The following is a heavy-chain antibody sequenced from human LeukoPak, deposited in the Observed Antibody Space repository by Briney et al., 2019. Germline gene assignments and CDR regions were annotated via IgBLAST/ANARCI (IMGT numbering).Heavy chain of an antibody. CDR2: IYYGGTT. D-gene: IGHD2-2*01. CDR1: GGSITTTTSY. J-gene: IGHJ6*03. CDR3: ARESVVVPAANYYMDV. V-gene: IGHV4-39*07. Sequence: SETLSLTCTVSGGSITTTTSYWGWIRQPPGKGLEWIGSIYYGGTTFYNPSLKSRVTISVDTSKNQFSLNLSSVTAADTAVYYCARESVVVPAANYYMDVWGKGTTVTVSS.